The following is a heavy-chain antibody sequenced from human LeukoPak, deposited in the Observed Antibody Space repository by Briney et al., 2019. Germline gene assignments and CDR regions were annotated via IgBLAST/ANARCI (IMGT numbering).Heavy chain of an antibody. CDR3: ARHPIVIVPAAMVYYYYGMDV. CDR1: GFTFSSYW. J-gene: IGHJ6*02. V-gene: IGHV3-74*01. CDR2: INNDGSST. Sequence: GGSLRLSCAASGFTFSSYWMHWVRQAPGKGLVWVSRINNDGSSTTYADSVKGRFTISRDNAKNTLYLQMNSLRAEDTAVYYCARHPIVIVPAAMVYYYYGMDVSGQGTTVTVSS. D-gene: IGHD2-2*01.